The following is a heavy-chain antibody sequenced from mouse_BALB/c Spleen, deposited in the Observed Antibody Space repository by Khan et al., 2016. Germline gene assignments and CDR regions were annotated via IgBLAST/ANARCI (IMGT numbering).Heavy chain of an antibody. Sequence: EVELVESGGGLVQPGGSRKLSCAASGFTFSRFGMNWVRQAPEKGLEWVAYINSGGKTIYYADTVKGRFTISRDNPKNTLFLQMTSLRSEDTAIYYCARSPFYGNFFDYWGQGTTLTVSS. V-gene: IGHV5-17*02. D-gene: IGHD2-10*01. CDR2: INSGGKTI. CDR3: ARSPFYGNFFDY. CDR1: GFTFSRFG. J-gene: IGHJ2*01.